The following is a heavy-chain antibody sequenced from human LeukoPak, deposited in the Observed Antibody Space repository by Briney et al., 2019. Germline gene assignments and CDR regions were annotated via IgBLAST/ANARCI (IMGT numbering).Heavy chain of an antibody. D-gene: IGHD3/OR15-3a*01. CDR2: ISSSGDTI. V-gene: IGHV3-11*04. CDR1: GFTFSDYY. CDR3: SRDLGTGRPHDV. Sequence: GGSLRLSCAASGFTFSDYYMSWIRQAPGKGLEWISYISSSGDTIFYADSVKGRFTISRDNARDSLYLEMHSLRAEDTAIYYCSRDLGTGRPHDVWGRGTLVTVSS. J-gene: IGHJ4*02.